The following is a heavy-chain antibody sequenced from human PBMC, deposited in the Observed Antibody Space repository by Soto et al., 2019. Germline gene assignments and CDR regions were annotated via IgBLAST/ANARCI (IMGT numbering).Heavy chain of an antibody. CDR1: GFTLSSNG. J-gene: IGHJ3*02. CDR3: ARDRYPNYPPDDFDI. V-gene: IGHV3-33*01. D-gene: IGHD4-4*01. Sequence: PVGSLRLSCAASGFTLSSNGMHWVRQAPGKGLEWVAFIWYDGSDKYYADSVKGRFTISRDNSKNTLYLQMNSLRAEDTAVYYCARDRYPNYPPDDFDIWGHGTLVTVSS. CDR2: IWYDGSDK.